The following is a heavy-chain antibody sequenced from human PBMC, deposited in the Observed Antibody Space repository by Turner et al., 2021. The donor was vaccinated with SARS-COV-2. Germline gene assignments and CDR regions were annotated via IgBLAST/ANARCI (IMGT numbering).Heavy chain of an antibody. CDR2: IYSGGST. CDR3: ARDLGGTSSLGGYFDY. J-gene: IGHJ4*02. CDR1: GFTVSSNY. V-gene: IGHV3-66*02. D-gene: IGHD2-2*01. Sequence: EVQLVECGGGLVQTGGSLRLACAASGFTVSSNYMNWVRQAPGKGLEWVSVIYSGGSTYYADSVKCRFTISRDTSKNTLYLQMISLRAEDTAVYYCARDLGGTSSLGGYFDYWGQGTLVTVSS.